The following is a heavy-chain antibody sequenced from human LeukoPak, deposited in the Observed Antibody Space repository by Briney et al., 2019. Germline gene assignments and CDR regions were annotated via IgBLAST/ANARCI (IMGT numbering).Heavy chain of an antibody. Sequence: PGGSLRLSCAASGFTFSSYSMNWVRQAPGKGLEWVSSISSSSSYIYYADSVKGRFTISRDNAKNSLYLQMNSLRAEDTAVYYCARVLVRVNAFDIWGQGTLVTVSS. CDR1: GFTFSSYS. CDR2: ISSSSSYI. V-gene: IGHV3-21*01. CDR3: ARVLVRVNAFDI. D-gene: IGHD3-16*01. J-gene: IGHJ4*02.